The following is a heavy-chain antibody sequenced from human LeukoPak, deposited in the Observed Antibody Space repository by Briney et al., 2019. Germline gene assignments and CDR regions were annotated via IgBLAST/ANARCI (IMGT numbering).Heavy chain of an antibody. D-gene: IGHD2/OR15-2a*01. CDR1: DAPFSSYW. CDR3: TRSAID. V-gene: IGHV3-7*01. J-gene: IGHJ4*02. CDR2: ITPDGNQK. Sequence: GGSLRLSCAASDAPFSSYWMNWVRQTPGKVLEWVAHITPDGNQKYYVDSVRGRFTISRDNAKKSLYLEMNNLRVEDTALYYCTRSAIDWGQGTLVTVSS.